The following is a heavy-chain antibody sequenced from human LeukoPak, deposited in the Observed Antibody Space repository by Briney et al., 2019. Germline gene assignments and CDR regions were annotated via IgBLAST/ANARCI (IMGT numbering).Heavy chain of an antibody. CDR1: GYSFTNYW. D-gene: IGHD3-16*01. CDR3: ARGGGIDY. J-gene: IGHJ4*02. CDR2: IDPSDSYI. Sequence: GESLKISCKGSGYSFTNYWIGWVRQMPGKGLEWMGRIDPSDSYIKYSPSFQGHVSISADKAISTAYLQWSSLKASDTAMYYCARGGGIDYWGQGTLVTVSS. V-gene: IGHV5-10-1*01.